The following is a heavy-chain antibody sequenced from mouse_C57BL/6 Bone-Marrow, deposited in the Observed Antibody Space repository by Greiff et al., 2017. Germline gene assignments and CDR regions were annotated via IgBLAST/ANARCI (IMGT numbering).Heavy chain of an antibody. Sequence: EVKLVESGGGLVQPGGSLKLSCAASGFTFSDYGMAWVRQAPRKGPEWVAFISNLAYSIYYADTVTGRFTISRENAKNTLYLEMSSLRSEDTAMYYCARQLRLDAMDYWGQGTSVTVSS. D-gene: IGHD3-2*02. CDR3: ARQLRLDAMDY. J-gene: IGHJ4*01. V-gene: IGHV5-15*01. CDR2: ISNLAYSI. CDR1: GFTFSDYG.